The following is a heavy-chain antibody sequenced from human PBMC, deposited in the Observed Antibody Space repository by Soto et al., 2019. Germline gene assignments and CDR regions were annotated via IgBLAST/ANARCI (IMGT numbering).Heavy chain of an antibody. CDR3: AKPPRYCSGGNCYDD. CDR1: GGSISSSNYY. CDR2: IYYSGNT. J-gene: IGHJ4*02. D-gene: IGHD2-15*01. V-gene: IGHV4-39*01. Sequence: SETLSLTCTVSGGSISSSNYYWGWIRQPPGKGLEWIGNIYYSGNTYYNPSLKSRVTISVDTSKNQFSLRLSSVTAADTAVYYCAKPPRYCSGGNCYDDWCQGTLVT.